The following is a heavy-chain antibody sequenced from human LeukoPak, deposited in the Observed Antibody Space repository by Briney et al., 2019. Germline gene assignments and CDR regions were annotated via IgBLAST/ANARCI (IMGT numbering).Heavy chain of an antibody. Sequence: SETLSLTCIVSGGSISSYYWSCIRQPAGKGLEWIGRIYTSGSTNYNPSLKSRVTMSVDTSKNQFSLKLSSVTAADTAVYYCAREGGLFGAESIYYYYGMDVWGQGTTVTVSS. J-gene: IGHJ6*02. CDR1: GGSISSYY. CDR3: AREGGLFGAESIYYYYGMDV. D-gene: IGHD3-3*01. V-gene: IGHV4-4*07. CDR2: IYTSGST.